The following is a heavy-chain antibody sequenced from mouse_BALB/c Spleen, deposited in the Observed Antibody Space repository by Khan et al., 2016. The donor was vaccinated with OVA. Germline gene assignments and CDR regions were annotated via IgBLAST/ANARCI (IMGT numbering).Heavy chain of an antibody. CDR2: IDPSKSET. D-gene: IGHD1-1*01. CDR1: GYTFTSFW. Sequence: QVRLQQSGPELVRPGASVKMSCKASGYTFTSFWINWVKPRPGQGLEWIGMIDPSKSETRLNQKFKDKATLNVDKSSNPAYMQLSRLTSEDSAVYYCTRGGYGSPFAYWGQGTLVTVSA. J-gene: IGHJ3*01. V-gene: IGHV1S127*01. CDR3: TRGGYGSPFAY.